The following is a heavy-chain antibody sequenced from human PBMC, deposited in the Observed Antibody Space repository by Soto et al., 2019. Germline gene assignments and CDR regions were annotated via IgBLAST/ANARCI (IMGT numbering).Heavy chain of an antibody. Sequence: HPGGSLRLSCAASGFTFSSYGMHWVRQAPGKGLEWVAVISYDGSNKYYADSVKGRFTISRDNSKNTLYLQMNSLRAEDTAVYYCAKDLRWYDSSGYKGGYYYYGMDVWGQGTTVTVSS. J-gene: IGHJ6*02. V-gene: IGHV3-30*18. CDR2: ISYDGSNK. CDR1: GFTFSSYG. CDR3: AKDLRWYDSSGYKGGYYYYGMDV. D-gene: IGHD3-22*01.